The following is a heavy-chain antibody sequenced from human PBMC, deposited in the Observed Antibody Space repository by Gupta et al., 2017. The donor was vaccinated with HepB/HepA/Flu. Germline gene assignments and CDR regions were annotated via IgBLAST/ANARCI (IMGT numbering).Heavy chain of an antibody. CDR1: GGSIKTPDPF. Sequence: QLQLRESGPGLVKPSETLSLTCTVPGGSIKTPDPFCAWIRRPPGKGFEWIGSIFQTGTTYYDPFLKSRVTISIDTSKSHFTLSLNSVTAADTAVYYCARQAGASGDFLDYWGQGTLVIVSS. J-gene: IGHJ4*02. V-gene: IGHV4-39*01. CDR2: IFQTGTT. CDR3: ARQAGASGDFLDY. D-gene: IGHD1-26*01.